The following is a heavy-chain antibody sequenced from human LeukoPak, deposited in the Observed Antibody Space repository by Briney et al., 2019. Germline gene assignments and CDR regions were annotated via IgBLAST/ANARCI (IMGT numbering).Heavy chain of an antibody. CDR2: IYTSGST. D-gene: IGHD3-10*01. V-gene: IGHV4-61*02. Sequence: KPSETLSLTXTVSGGSISSGSYYWSWIRQPAGKGLEWIGRIYTSGSTNYNPSLKSRVTISVDTSKNQFSLKLSSVTAADTAVYYCARDRLGYFDYWGQGTLVTVSS. J-gene: IGHJ4*02. CDR1: GGSISSGSYY. CDR3: ARDRLGYFDY.